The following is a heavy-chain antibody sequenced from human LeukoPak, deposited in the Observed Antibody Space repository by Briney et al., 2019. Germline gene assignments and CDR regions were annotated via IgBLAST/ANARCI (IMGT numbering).Heavy chain of an antibody. CDR1: GFTFSNYG. CDR2: ISYDGSNK. J-gene: IGHJ4*02. Sequence: GGSLRLSCATSGFTFSNYGMHWVRQAPGKGLEWVAVISYDGSNKYYADSVKGRFTISRDNSKNTLYLQMNSLRPEDAAVYYCANLPLWGQATLVTVSS. CDR3: ANLPL. V-gene: IGHV3-30*18.